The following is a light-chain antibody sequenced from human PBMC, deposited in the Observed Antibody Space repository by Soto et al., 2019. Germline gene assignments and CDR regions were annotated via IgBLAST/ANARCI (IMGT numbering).Light chain of an antibody. CDR3: QQYGSSLPMYT. CDR2: GAS. V-gene: IGKV3-20*01. Sequence: EIVLTQSPGTLSLSPGERATLSCRASQSVSSSYLAWYQQKPGQAPRLLIYGASSRATGIPDRFSCSGSGTDFNLTISSMKPEDFAVDYCQQYGSSLPMYTFGQGTKLEIK. CDR1: QSVSSSY. J-gene: IGKJ2*01.